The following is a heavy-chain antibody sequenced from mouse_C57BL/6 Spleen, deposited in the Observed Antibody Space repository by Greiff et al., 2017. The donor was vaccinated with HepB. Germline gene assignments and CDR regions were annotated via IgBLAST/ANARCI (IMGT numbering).Heavy chain of an antibody. J-gene: IGHJ1*03. CDR2: IWGDGST. CDR1: GFSLTSYG. V-gene: IGHV2-3*01. CDR3: AKTTVVRYFDV. D-gene: IGHD1-1*01. Sequence: QVQLQQSGPGLVAPSQSLSTTCTVSGFSLTSYGVSWVRQPPGKGLEWLGVIWGDGSTNYHSALISRLSISKDNSKSQVFLKLNSLQTDDTATYYCAKTTVVRYFDVWGTGTTVTVSS.